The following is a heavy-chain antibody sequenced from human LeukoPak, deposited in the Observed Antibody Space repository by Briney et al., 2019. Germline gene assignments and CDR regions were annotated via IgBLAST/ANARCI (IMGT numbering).Heavy chain of an antibody. D-gene: IGHD3-22*01. J-gene: IGHJ6*02. CDR1: GFAFSSHA. CDR3: AKRLKRNYYYHYAMDV. Sequence: GGSLRLSCAASGFAFSSHAMSWVRQAPGKGLEWVSRIDDSGVIRSYADSVEGRFTISRDNSKMTLTLQMNSLRAEDTAVYYCAKRLKRNYYYHYAMDVWGQGTTVTVSS. V-gene: IGHV3-23*01. CDR2: IDDSGVIR.